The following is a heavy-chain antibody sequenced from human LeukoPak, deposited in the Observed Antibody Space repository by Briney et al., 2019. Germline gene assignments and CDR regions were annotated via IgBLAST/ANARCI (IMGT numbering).Heavy chain of an antibody. V-gene: IGHV3-30-3*01. CDR2: ISYDGSNK. Sequence: GSLRLSCAASGFTFNNYPMHWVRQAPGKGLEWVAVISYDGSNKYYADSVKGRFTISRDNSKNTLYLQMNSLRAEDTAVYYCARTVRFLEWFIDYWGQGTLVTVSS. J-gene: IGHJ4*02. CDR1: GFTFNNYP. CDR3: ARTVRFLEWFIDY. D-gene: IGHD3-3*01.